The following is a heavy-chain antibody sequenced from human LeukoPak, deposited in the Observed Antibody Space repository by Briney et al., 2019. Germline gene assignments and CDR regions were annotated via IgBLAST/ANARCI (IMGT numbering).Heavy chain of an antibody. J-gene: IGHJ4*02. CDR2: ISSGSTYI. V-gene: IGHV3-21*01. D-gene: IGHD3-16*02. CDR1: GFTFSSYS. CDR3: ARGGGSFTFGGVIGYSHYYFDY. Sequence: GGSLRLSCAASGFTFSSYSMNWVRQAPGTGLEWVSSISSGSTYIYYSASVKGRFTISRDNANNSLYLQMNSLIAEGTAVYYGARGGGSFTFGGVIGYSHYYFDYWGQGTLVTVSS.